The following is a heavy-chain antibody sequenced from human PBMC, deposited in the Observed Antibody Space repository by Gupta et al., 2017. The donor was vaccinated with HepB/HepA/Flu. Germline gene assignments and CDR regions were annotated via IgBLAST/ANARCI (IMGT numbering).Heavy chain of an antibody. CDR1: GFTFRNYA. Sequence: QVQLVESGGGVVQPGRSLRLSCAASGFTFRNYAMHWVRQAPGKGLEWVAVISYDGSNRYYSDSVKGRFTISRDNPKNTLYLQVNSLRAEDTAVYYCARDNRNSNYGPGYYFYGVDVWGQGTTVTVSS. CDR2: ISYDGSNR. CDR3: ARDNRNSNYGPGYYFYGVDV. D-gene: IGHD4-11*01. J-gene: IGHJ6*02. V-gene: IGHV3-30-3*01.